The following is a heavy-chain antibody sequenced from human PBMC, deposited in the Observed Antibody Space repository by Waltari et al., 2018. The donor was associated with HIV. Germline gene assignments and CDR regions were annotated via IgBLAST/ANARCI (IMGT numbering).Heavy chain of an antibody. V-gene: IGHV4-4*02. D-gene: IGHD3-10*01. CDR2: IYHSGST. Sequence: QVQLQESGPGLVKPSGTLSLTCAVSGGSISSSNWWRWVRQPPGKGLEWIGNIYHSGSTNYNPSLKSRVIISVDKSKNHFSLKLSSVTAADTAVYYCAVMVRGVMMDHNWFDPWGQGTLVTVSS. J-gene: IGHJ5*02. CDR3: AVMVRGVMMDHNWFDP. CDR1: GGSISSSNW.